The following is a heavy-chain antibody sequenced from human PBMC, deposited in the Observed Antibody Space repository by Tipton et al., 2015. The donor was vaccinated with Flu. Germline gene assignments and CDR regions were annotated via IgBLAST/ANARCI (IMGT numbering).Heavy chain of an antibody. D-gene: IGHD3-16*02. J-gene: IGHJ4*02. CDR3: ARGYLLGDLSFFDN. V-gene: IGHV4-4*07. CDR1: GDSISSYY. CDR2: IYTSGST. Sequence: LRLSCTVSGDSISSYYWSWIRQPAGKGLEWIGRIYTSGSTNYNASLKSRVTMSVDTSKNQFSLKLSSVTVADTAVYYCARGYLLGDLSFFDNWGQGTLVTVSS.